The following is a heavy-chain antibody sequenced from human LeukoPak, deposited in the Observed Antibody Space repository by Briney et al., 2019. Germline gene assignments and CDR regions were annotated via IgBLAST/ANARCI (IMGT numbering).Heavy chain of an antibody. D-gene: IGHD5-18*01. CDR1: GVSITSYY. J-gene: IGHJ4*02. V-gene: IGHV4-59*01. CDR2: IYYRGST. CDR3: ARGAAGYSYG. Sequence: SETLSLTCTVSGVSITSYYWSWIRQPPGKGLEWIEHIYYRGSTNYNPSLKSRVTISIDTSKNQFSLRLSSVTAADTAVYYCARGAAGYSYGWGRGTLVTVSS.